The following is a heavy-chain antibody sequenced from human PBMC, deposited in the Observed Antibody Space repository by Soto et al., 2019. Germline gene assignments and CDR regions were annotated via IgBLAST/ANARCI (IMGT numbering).Heavy chain of an antibody. CDR2: IIPIFGTA. CDR3: ARADSPFSITMIVASDAFDI. D-gene: IGHD3-22*01. Sequence: QVQLVQSGAEVKKPGSSVKVSCKASGGTFSSYAISWVRQAPGQGLEWMGGIIPIFGTANYAQKFQGRVTITADESXXTXYXXLSSLRSEDTAVYYCARADSPFSITMIVASDAFDIWGQGTMVTVSS. V-gene: IGHV1-69*12. J-gene: IGHJ3*02. CDR1: GGTFSSYA.